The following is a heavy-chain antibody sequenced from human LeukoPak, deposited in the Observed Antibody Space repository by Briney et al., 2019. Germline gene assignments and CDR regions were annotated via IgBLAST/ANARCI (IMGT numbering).Heavy chain of an antibody. Sequence: PRGSLRLSCAASGFTFDDYAMHWVRQAPGKGLEWVSLISWDGGSTYYADSVKGRFTISRDNSKNSLYLQMNSLRAEDTALYYCAKDNHFLAPGNYFDYWGQGTLVTVSS. V-gene: IGHV3-43D*04. D-gene: IGHD3-3*01. CDR2: ISWDGGST. CDR1: GFTFDDYA. CDR3: AKDNHFLAPGNYFDY. J-gene: IGHJ4*02.